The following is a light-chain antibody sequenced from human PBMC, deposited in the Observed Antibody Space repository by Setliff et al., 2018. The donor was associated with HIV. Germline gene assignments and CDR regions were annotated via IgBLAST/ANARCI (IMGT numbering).Light chain of an antibody. V-gene: IGLV2-11*01. J-gene: IGLJ1*01. CDR1: SSDVGTSNY. CDR2: DVN. CDR3: CSYVGSYTYI. Sequence: QSALTQSRSVSGSPGQSVTFSCTGSSSDVGTSNYVSWYQQHPGKAPKLMIYDVNRRPSGVPNRFSGSKSGNTASLTISGLQAEDEADYYCCSYVGSYTYIFGTGTKVTVL.